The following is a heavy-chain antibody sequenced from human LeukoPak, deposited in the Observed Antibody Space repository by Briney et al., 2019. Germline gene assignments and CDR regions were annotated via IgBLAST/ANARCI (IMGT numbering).Heavy chain of an antibody. CDR3: AKDPHSFLSPVVVDFDQ. J-gene: IGHJ4*02. D-gene: IGHD2-15*01. V-gene: IGHV3-23*01. CDR2: IRARAGST. CDR1: GFPFADYA. Sequence: GSLRISCAASGFPFADYAINWFRQAPGKGLGWVSAIRARAGSTYYGDSVKGRFAVSRDNSKNTLYLQMNSLRAEDTAVSYCAKDPHSFLSPVVVDFDQWGQGTLVIVSS.